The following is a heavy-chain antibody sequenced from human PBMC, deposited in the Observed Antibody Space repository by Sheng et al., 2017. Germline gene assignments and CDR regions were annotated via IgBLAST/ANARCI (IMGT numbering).Heavy chain of an antibody. CDR1: GFTVSSNY. V-gene: IGHV3-53*02. Sequence: EVQLVETGGGLIQPGGSLRLSCAASGFTVSSNYMSWVRQAPGKGLEWVSVIYSGGSTYYADYVKGRFTISRDNSKNTLYLQMNSLRAEDTAVYYCARAPKVTTGLWDYYYYGMDVWGQGTTVTVSS. J-gene: IGHJ6*02. D-gene: IGHD4-4*01. CDR2: IYSGGST. CDR3: ARAPKVTTGLWDYYYYGMDV.